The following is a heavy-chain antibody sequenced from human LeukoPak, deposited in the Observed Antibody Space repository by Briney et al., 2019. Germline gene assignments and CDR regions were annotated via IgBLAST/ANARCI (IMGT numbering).Heavy chain of an antibody. CDR2: IYYSGST. CDR3: ARHLYGAFDI. J-gene: IGHJ3*02. V-gene: IGHV4-59*08. CDR1: GGSISSYY. D-gene: IGHD3-16*01. Sequence: PSETLSLTCTVSGGSISSYYWSWIRQPPGKGLEWIGYIYYSGSTNYNPSLKSRVTISVDTSKNQFSLKLSSVTAADTAVYYCARHLYGAFDIWGQGTMVTVSS.